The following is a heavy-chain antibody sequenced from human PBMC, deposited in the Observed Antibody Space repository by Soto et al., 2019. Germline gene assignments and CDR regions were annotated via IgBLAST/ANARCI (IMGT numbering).Heavy chain of an antibody. V-gene: IGHV4-39*01. CDR2: IFYSGST. CDR1: GGSISSGTYY. Sequence: SETLSLTCTVSGGSISSGTYYWGWIRQPPGEGLEWIGSIFYSGSTYYNPSLKSRVTISVDTSKNQFSLKLSPVTAADTAVYYCARHADRGQLVTAFDYWGQGTLVTVSS. CDR3: ARHADRGQLVTAFDY. D-gene: IGHD6-6*01. J-gene: IGHJ4*02.